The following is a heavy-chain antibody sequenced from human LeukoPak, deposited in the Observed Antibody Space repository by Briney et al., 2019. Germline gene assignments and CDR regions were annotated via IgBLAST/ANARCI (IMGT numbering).Heavy chain of an antibody. CDR3: ARGSGSYSLYYFDY. CDR2: INHSGST. D-gene: IGHD1-26*01. J-gene: IGHJ4*02. CDR1: GGSFSGYY. V-gene: IGHV4-34*01. Sequence: SETLSLTCAVYGGSFSGYYWSWIRQPPGKGLEWIGEINHSGSTNHNPSLKSRVTISVDTSKNQFSLKLSSVTAADTAVYYCARGSGSYSLYYFDYWGQGTLVTVSS.